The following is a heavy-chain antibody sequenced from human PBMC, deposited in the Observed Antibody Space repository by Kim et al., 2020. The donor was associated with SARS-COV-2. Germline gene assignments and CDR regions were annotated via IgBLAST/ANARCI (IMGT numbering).Heavy chain of an antibody. CDR3: AREGQWVVPTYY. V-gene: IGHV3-53*01. D-gene: IGHD6-19*01. CDR2: IYSGGST. CDR1: GFTVSSNY. J-gene: IGHJ4*02. Sequence: GGSLRLSCAASGFTVSSNYMSWVRQAPGKGLEWVSVIYSGGSTYFADSVKGRFTISRDNSKNTLYLQMNSLRAEDTAVYYCAREGQWVVPTYYWGQGTLVTVSS.